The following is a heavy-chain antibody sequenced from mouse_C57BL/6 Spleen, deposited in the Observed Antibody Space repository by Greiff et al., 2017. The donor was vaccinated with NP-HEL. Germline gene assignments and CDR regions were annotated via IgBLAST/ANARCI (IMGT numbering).Heavy chain of an antibody. J-gene: IGHJ2*01. Sequence: EVKLVESGGDLVKPGGSLKLSCAASGFTFSSYGMSWVRQTPDKRLEWVATISSGGSYTYYPDSVKGRFTISIDNAKNTLYLQMSSLKSEDTAMYYCARGVYHDYWGQGTTLTVSS. V-gene: IGHV5-6*01. CDR1: GFTFSSYG. CDR3: ARGVYHDY. CDR2: ISSGGSYT.